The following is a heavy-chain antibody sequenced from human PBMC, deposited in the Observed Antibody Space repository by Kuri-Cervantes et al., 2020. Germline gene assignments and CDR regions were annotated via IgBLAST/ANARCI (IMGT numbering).Heavy chain of an antibody. D-gene: IGHD5-18*01. Sequence: GGSLRLSCAASGFTFSSYAMHWVRQAPGKGLEWVAVISYDGSNKNYADSVKGRFTISRDNSKNTLYLQMNSLRAEDTAVYYCARDRYRYSYGQPFDYWGQGTLVTVSS. CDR1: GFTFSSYA. CDR3: ARDRYRYSYGQPFDY. V-gene: IGHV3-30-3*01. J-gene: IGHJ4*02. CDR2: ISYDGSNK.